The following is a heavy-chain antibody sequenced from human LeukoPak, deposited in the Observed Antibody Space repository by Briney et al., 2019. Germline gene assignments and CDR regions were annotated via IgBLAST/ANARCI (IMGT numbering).Heavy chain of an antibody. CDR2: ISAYNGNT. CDR1: GYTFTSYG. CDR3: ARDRPSIMVYAMRDY. V-gene: IGHV1-18*01. Sequence: ASVNVSCKASGYTFTSYGISWVRQAPGQGLEWMGWISAYNGNTNYAQKLQGRVTMTTDTSTSTAYMELRSLRSDDTAVYYCARDRPSIMVYAMRDYWGQGTLVTVSS. J-gene: IGHJ4*02. D-gene: IGHD2-8*01.